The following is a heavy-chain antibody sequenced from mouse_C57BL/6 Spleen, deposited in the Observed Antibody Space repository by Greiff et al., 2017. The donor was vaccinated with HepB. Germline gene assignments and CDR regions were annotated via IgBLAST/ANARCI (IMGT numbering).Heavy chain of an antibody. D-gene: IGHD2-2*01. CDR2: IDPSDSET. J-gene: IGHJ4*01. V-gene: IGHV1-52*01. CDR3: AFYYGNDGAMDY. Sequence: QVHVKQSGAELVRPGSSVKLSCKASGYTFTSYWMHWVKQRPIQGLEWIGNIDPSDSETHYNQKFKDKATLTVDKSSSTAYMQLSSLTSEDSAVYYCAFYYGNDGAMDYWGQGTSVTVSS. CDR1: GYTFTSYW.